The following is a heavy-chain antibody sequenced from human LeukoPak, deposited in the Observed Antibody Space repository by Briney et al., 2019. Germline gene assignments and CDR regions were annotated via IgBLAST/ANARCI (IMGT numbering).Heavy chain of an antibody. V-gene: IGHV1-69*13. CDR3: ARASGSYSAFDY. J-gene: IGHJ4*02. CDR1: GGTFSSYA. D-gene: IGHD1-26*01. Sequence: SVKVSCKASGGTFSSYAISWVRQAPGQGLEWMGGIIPIFGTANYAQKFQGRVTITADESTSTVYMELSSLRSEDTAVYYCARASGSYSAFDYWGQGTLVTVSS. CDR2: IIPIFGTA.